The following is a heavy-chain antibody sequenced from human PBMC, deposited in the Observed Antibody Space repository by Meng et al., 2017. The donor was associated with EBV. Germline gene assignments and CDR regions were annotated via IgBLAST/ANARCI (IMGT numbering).Heavy chain of an antibody. CDR2: INAGNGNT. Sequence: QVQVVQSGAEVNKPGASVKVSCKASGYTFTSYAMHWVRQAPGQRLEWMGWINAGNGNTKYSQKFQGRVTITRDTSASTAYMELSSLRSEDTAVYYCARSGATIFGVVIPTYYFDYWGQGTLVTVSS. D-gene: IGHD3-3*01. CDR1: GYTFTSYA. CDR3: ARSGATIFGVVIPTYYFDY. V-gene: IGHV1-3*01. J-gene: IGHJ4*02.